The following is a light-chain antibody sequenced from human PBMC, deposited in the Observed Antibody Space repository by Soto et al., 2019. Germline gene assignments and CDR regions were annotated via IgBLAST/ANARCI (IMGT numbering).Light chain of an antibody. J-gene: IGLJ1*01. CDR1: SSDVGGFDH. CDR3: NSFTTTNTYV. V-gene: IGLV2-14*03. CDR2: DVS. Sequence: QSALTQPASVSGSPGQSITISCTGASSDVGGFDHVSWYQQHPGKVPRLLIYDVSSRPSGVSDRFCGSKSGNTASLTISGLQAEDEADYYCNSFTTTNTYVFGTGTKLTVL.